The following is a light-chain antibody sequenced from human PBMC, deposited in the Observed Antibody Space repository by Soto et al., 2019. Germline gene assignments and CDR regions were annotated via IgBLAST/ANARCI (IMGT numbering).Light chain of an antibody. CDR1: SSDVGSYNL. V-gene: IGLV2-23*01. J-gene: IGLJ3*02. Sequence: QSVLTQPASVSGSPGQSITISCTGTSSDVGSYNLVSWYQQHPDKAPKLMIYEGSKRPSGVSNRFSGSKSGNTASLTISGLQAEDEADYYCCSYAGSSWVFGGGTKVTVL. CDR2: EGS. CDR3: CSYAGSSWV.